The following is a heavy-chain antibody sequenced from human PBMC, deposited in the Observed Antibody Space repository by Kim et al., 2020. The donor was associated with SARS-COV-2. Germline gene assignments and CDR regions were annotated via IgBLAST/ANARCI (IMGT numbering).Heavy chain of an antibody. D-gene: IGHD3-3*01. CDR3: ASLYYDFWSDAERYYYG. Sequence: SETLSLTCTVSGGSISSTSYYWGWIRQPPGKGLEWIGSIYYSGTTYYNPSLKSRVTISIDTSKNQFSLKLSSVTAADTAVYYCASLYYDFWSDAERYYYG. V-gene: IGHV4-39*01. J-gene: IGHJ6*01. CDR2: IYYSGTT. CDR1: GGSISSTSYY.